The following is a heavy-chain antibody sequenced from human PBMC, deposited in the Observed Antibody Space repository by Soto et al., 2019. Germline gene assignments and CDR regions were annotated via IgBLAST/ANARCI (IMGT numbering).Heavy chain of an antibody. V-gene: IGHV1-46*01. D-gene: IGHD1-1*01. Sequence: VASVEVSCKASGYTFTSYYMHWVRQAPGQGLEWMGIINPSGGSTSYAQKFQGRVTMTRDTSTSTVYMELSSLRSEDTAVYYCARPGSSRLPRKVPNAGYGMDVWGQGTTVTVSS. J-gene: IGHJ6*02. CDR3: ARPGSSRLPRKVPNAGYGMDV. CDR1: GYTFTSYY. CDR2: INPSGGST.